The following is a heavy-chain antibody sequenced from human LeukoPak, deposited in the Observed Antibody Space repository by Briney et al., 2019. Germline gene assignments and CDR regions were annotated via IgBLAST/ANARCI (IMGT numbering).Heavy chain of an antibody. J-gene: IGHJ6*04. CDR3: AELGITMIGGV. V-gene: IGHV3-48*03. Sequence: GGSLRLSCSASGLTFSSYEMNWVRQAPGKGLEWVSYISSSGSTIYYADSVKGRFTISRDNAKNSLYLQMNSLRAEDTAVYYCAELGITMIGGVWGKGTTVTISS. CDR1: GLTFSSYE. D-gene: IGHD3-10*02. CDR2: ISSSGSTI.